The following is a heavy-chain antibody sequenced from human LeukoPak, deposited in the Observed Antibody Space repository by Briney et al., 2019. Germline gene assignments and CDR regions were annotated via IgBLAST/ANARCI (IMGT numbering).Heavy chain of an antibody. CDR1: GFTFSSYS. J-gene: IGHJ4*02. D-gene: IGHD6-13*01. CDR3: ARGDSSWYSVVDYFDY. V-gene: IGHV3-21*01. Sequence: GGSLRLSCAASGFTFSSYSMNWVRQAPGKGLEWVSSISSSSSYIYYADSVKGRFTISRDNSKNTLYLQMNSLRAEDTAVYYCARGDSSWYSVVDYFDYWGQGTLVTVSS. CDR2: ISSSSSYI.